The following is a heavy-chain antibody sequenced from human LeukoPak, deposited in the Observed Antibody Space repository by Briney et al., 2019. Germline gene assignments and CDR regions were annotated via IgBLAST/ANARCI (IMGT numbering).Heavy chain of an antibody. D-gene: IGHD5-24*01. V-gene: IGHV5-51*01. CDR3: ARLDNGQNLKGDGFDI. CDR2: VYPGGSQT. CDR1: GYTFAIYW. J-gene: IGHJ3*02. Sequence: GEALKISCKGCGYTFAIYWMGWVRQMRGKGLEWRWIVYPGGSQTRYSPSFQGQVTPSADKSSTAAYVLWSSMRASDTAMYYCARLDNGQNLKGDGFDIWGQGTMVTVSS.